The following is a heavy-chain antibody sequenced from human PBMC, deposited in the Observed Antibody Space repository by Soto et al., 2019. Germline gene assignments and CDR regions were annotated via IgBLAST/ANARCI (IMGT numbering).Heavy chain of an antibody. D-gene: IGHD3-10*01. V-gene: IGHV2-26*01. CDR3: ARIGEDRWSFDP. CDR2: IFSNDEK. CDR1: GFSLSNARMG. J-gene: IGHJ5*02. Sequence: QVTLKASGPVLVKPTEPLTLTCTVSGFSLSNARMGVSWIRQPPGKALEWLAHIFSNDEKSYSTSLKSRLTISKDTSKSQVVLTMTNIDPVDTATYYCARIGEDRWSFDPWGQGTLVTVSS.